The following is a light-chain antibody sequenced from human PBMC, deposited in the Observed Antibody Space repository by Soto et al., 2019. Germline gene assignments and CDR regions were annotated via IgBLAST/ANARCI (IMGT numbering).Light chain of an antibody. Sequence: QSALTQPASVSGSPGQSITISCSGTNTDVGGYNYVSWYQQYPGKAPKLIIYEVSNRPSGVSNRVSGSKSGNTASLTISGLQAEDERDYYCSSYSDNSTYVFATGTKVTVL. CDR2: EVS. V-gene: IGLV2-14*03. CDR1: NTDVGGYNY. J-gene: IGLJ1*01. CDR3: SSYSDNSTYV.